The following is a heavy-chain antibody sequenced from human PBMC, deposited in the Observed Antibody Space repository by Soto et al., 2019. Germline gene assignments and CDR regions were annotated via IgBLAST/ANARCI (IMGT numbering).Heavy chain of an antibody. V-gene: IGHV4-4*02. CDR1: GDSVSSPYY. CDR3: ARSAGWYAVHS. J-gene: IGHJ4*02. Sequence: QVQLQESGPGLVKPSGTLSLTCAVSGDSVSSPYYWCWVRQPPGKGLEWIGEVFHTGTTSYNPSLRSRVTISMDKSNNQVSLDLSSVTAADTAFYYCARSAGWYAVHSWGPGTPVIVSS. D-gene: IGHD6-19*01. CDR2: VFHTGTT.